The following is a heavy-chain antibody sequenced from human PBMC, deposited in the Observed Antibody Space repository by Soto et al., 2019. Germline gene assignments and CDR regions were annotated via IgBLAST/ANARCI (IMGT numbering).Heavy chain of an antibody. D-gene: IGHD3-22*01. V-gene: IGHV3-30*03. CDR2: VSNDGIRK. CDR1: GFIFSGSG. Sequence: QVQLVESGGGVVQPGRSLRLTCAASGFIFSGSGMHWVRQAPGKGLEWVALVSNDGIRKYYGDSVKGRFTISRDNAENTLYLQMNSLRAEETAVYYCARWVGGSMYDNSGKCDSWGQGTLVTVSS. J-gene: IGHJ5*01. CDR3: ARWVGGSMYDNSGKCDS.